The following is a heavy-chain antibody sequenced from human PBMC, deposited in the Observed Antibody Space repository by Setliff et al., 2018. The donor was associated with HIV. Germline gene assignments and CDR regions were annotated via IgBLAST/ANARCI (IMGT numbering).Heavy chain of an antibody. CDR1: GDPIFIGGYY. Sequence: SETLSLTCTVSGDPIFIGGYYWSWIRQHPGGGLEWIGYIYHTGKTYYNPSLQSRIIMSLDLSQNQFYLKLGSVTAADTAVYYCAKEGNSVDNWLDPWGPGTLVTVSS. V-gene: IGHV4-31*03. CDR3: AKEGNSVDNWLDP. J-gene: IGHJ5*02. D-gene: IGHD1-26*01. CDR2: IYHTGKT.